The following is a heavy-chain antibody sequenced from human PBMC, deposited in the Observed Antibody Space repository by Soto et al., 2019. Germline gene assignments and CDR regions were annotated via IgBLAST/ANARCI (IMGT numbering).Heavy chain of an antibody. CDR2: IRSKANSYAT. D-gene: IGHD3-16*01. V-gene: IGHV3-73*01. J-gene: IGHJ3*02. CDR1: GFTFSGSA. Sequence: EVQLVESGGGLVQPGGSLKLSCAASGFTFSGSAMHWVRQASGKGLEWVGRIRSKANSYATAYAASVKGRFTISRDDSKNTAYLQMNSLKTEDTAVYYCLLGSPNAFDIWGQGTMVTVSS. CDR3: LLGSPNAFDI.